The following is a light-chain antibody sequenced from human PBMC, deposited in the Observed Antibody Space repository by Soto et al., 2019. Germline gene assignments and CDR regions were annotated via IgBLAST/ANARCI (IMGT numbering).Light chain of an antibody. Sequence: QAVVTQPPSVSGTPGQRVTISCSGSSSNIGTNVVNWYQQFPGTAPKLLIFNNNNRPLGVPDRFSGSKSGSSASLAISGLLSEDEADYYCAGWDESLSGPVFGGGTKLTVL. CDR3: AGWDESLSGPV. J-gene: IGLJ3*02. CDR2: NNN. V-gene: IGLV1-44*01. CDR1: SSNIGTNV.